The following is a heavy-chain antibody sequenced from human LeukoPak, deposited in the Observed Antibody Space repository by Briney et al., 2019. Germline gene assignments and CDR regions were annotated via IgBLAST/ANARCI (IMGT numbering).Heavy chain of an antibody. D-gene: IGHD4/OR15-4a*01. CDR1: GFTFGDYT. CDR3: IRGGANSPFDY. V-gene: IGHV3-49*03. J-gene: IGHJ4*02. CDR2: IRSKAYGGTT. Sequence: GGSLRLSCTASGFTFGDYTVTWFRQAPGKGLEWVGFIRSKAYGGTTEDAASVKGRFAISRDDSKSIAYLQMNSLKTEGTAVYYCIRGGANSPFDYWGQGTLVTVSS.